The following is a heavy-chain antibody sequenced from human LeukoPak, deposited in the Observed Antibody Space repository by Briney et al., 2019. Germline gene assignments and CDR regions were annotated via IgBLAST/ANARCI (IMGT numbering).Heavy chain of an antibody. V-gene: IGHV3-15*01. D-gene: IGHD1-26*01. Sequence: GGSLRLSCAASGFTFSNAWMSWVRQAPGKGLEWVGRIKSKTDGGTTDYAAPVKGRFTISRDDSKNTLYLQMSSLKTEDTAVYYCTTDGVVGATSLDYWGQGTLVTVSS. CDR3: TTDGVVGATSLDY. CDR1: GFTFSNAW. CDR2: IKSKTDGGTT. J-gene: IGHJ4*02.